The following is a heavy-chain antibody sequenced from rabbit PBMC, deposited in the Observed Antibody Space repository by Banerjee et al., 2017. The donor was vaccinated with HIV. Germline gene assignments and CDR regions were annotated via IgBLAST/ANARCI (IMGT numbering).Heavy chain of an antibody. CDR2: MHTGSSGTT. Sequence: QSLEESGGDLVKPGASLTLTCTASGIDFSSYYYMCWVRQAPGKGLEWIACMHTGSSGTTYYASWAKGRFTISKTSSTTVTLQMTSLTAADTATYFCARDLDIGSMTHFNLWGPGTLVTVS. CDR1: GIDFSSYYY. D-gene: IGHD4-2*01. J-gene: IGHJ4*01. V-gene: IGHV1S40*01. CDR3: ARDLDIGSMTHFNL.